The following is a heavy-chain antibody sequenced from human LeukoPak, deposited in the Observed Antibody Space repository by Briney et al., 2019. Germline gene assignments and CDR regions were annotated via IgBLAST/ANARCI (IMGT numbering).Heavy chain of an antibody. CDR1: GASINNYY. Sequence: SETLSLTCTVSGASINNYYWSWIRQPPGKGLEWMGYIYYSGNTNYNPSLKSRVTLSVDTSKNQFSLKLSSVTAADTAVYYCASGRGYSGYDYFYWGQGTLVTVSS. CDR3: ASGRGYSGYDYFY. D-gene: IGHD5-12*01. J-gene: IGHJ4*02. CDR2: IYYSGNT. V-gene: IGHV4-59*01.